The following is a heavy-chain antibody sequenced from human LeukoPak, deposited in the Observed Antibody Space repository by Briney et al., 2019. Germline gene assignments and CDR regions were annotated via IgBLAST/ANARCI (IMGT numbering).Heavy chain of an antibody. Sequence: SETLSLTCTVSGGSISSNNYYWGWIRQPPGKGLEWIGNIYYSGSTYYNPSLKNRVTISVDTSKSQFFLKLSSVTAADTAVYYCARWVYSSRYCSGGSCYDVRYYFDFWGQGTPVTVSS. CDR3: ARWVYSSRYCSGGSCYDVRYYFDF. CDR2: IYYSGST. J-gene: IGHJ4*02. CDR1: GGSISSNNYY. D-gene: IGHD2-15*01. V-gene: IGHV4-39*01.